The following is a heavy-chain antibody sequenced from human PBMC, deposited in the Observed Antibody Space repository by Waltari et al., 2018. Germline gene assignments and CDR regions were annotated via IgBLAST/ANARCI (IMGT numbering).Heavy chain of an antibody. J-gene: IGHJ1*01. D-gene: IGHD4-17*01. Sequence: QVQLQQWGAGLLKPSETLSLTCAVYGGSLSGDYWSWIRQPPGKGLEWIGEINHSGSTNYNPSLKSRVTISVDTSKNQFSLKLSSVTAADTAVYYCARGLPRSNVGDYEYFQHWGQGTLVTVSS. CDR1: GGSLSGDY. CDR3: ARGLPRSNVGDYEYFQH. V-gene: IGHV4-34*01. CDR2: INHSGST.